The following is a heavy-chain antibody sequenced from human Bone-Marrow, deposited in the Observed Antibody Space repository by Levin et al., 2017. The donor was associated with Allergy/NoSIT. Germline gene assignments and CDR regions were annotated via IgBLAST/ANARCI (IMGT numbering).Heavy chain of an antibody. CDR1: GFTFSNYG. V-gene: IGHV3-33*01. J-gene: IGHJ5*02. CDR3: ARDPSPYSNYVANWFDH. D-gene: IGHD4-11*01. Sequence: GGSLRLSCAASGFTFSNYGLHWVRQAPGKGLEWVAVTRYDESKTYYADSVKGRLTISRDNSKNTLYLQMNGLRVEDTAIYYCARDPSPYSNYVANWFDHWGQGTLVTVSS. CDR2: TRYDESKT.